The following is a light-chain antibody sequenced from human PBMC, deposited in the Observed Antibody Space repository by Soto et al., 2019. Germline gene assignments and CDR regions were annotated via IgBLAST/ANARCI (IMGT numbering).Light chain of an antibody. CDR1: ERLSSVY. V-gene: IGKV3-20*01. J-gene: IGKJ1*01. CDR3: QQYSDWPWT. Sequence: EIVLTQSPGTLSLSPGERATLSCRASERLSSVYLAWYQQRPGQPPRLLIYGASNRATGIPDRFSGSGSGTDFTLTISSLQSDDFAVYYCQQYSDWPWTFGQGTKVDIK. CDR2: GAS.